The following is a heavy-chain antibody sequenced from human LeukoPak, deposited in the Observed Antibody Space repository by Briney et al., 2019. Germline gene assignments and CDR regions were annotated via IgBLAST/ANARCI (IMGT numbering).Heavy chain of an antibody. J-gene: IGHJ4*02. V-gene: IGHV3-7*01. CDR3: ARYVDTAMFDY. Sequence: GGSLRLSWAASGFTFSSYWMSWVRQAPGKGLEWVANIKQDGSEKYYVDSVKGRFTISRDNAKNSLYLQMNSLRAEDTAVYYCARYVDTAMFDYWGQGTLVTVSS. D-gene: IGHD5-18*01. CDR2: IKQDGSEK. CDR1: GFTFSSYW.